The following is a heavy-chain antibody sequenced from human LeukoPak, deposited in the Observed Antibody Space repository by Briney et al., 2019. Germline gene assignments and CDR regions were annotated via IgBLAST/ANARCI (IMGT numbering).Heavy chain of an antibody. D-gene: IGHD1-26*01. CDR3: AKAPRPSIVSDAFDI. J-gene: IGHJ3*02. Sequence: SLRLSCAASGFTLDDYAMRWVRQALGKGLEWVSGISWNSGSIGYADSVKGRFTISRDNAKSSLYLQMNSLRAEDTALYYCAKAPRPSIVSDAFDIWGQGTMVTVSS. CDR1: GFTLDDYA. V-gene: IGHV3-9*01. CDR2: ISWNSGSI.